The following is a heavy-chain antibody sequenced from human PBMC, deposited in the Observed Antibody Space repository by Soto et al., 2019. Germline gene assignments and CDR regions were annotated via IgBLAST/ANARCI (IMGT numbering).Heavy chain of an antibody. Sequence: PSETLSLTCTVSGVSISSYYWSWIRQPPGKGLEWIGYIYYSGSTNYNPSLKSRVTISVDTSKNQFSLKLSSVTAADTAVYYCARIPDVARYYYYMDVWGKGTTVTVPS. V-gene: IGHV4-59*08. CDR3: ARIPDVARYYYYMDV. CDR2: IYYSGST. CDR1: GVSISSYY. J-gene: IGHJ6*03. D-gene: IGHD2-21*01.